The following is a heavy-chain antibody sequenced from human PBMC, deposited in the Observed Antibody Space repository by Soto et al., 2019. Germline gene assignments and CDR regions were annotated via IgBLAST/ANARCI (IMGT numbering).Heavy chain of an antibody. CDR3: ASQRGSYAMDV. Sequence: EVQLVESGGGLVQPGGSLRLSCTVSGFTFGDYWMTWVRQAPGKGLEWVANMNQDGSEKYYVDSVQGRFAISRDNAKNSLYLHMHSLSAADKDVDYCASQRGSYAMDVWGQGTTVTVSS. CDR1: GFTFGDYW. J-gene: IGHJ6*02. CDR2: MNQDGSEK. V-gene: IGHV3-7*05. D-gene: IGHD1-1*01.